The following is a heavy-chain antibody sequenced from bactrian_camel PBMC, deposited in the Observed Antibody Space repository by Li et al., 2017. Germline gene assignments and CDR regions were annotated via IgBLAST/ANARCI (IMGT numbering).Heavy chain of an antibody. D-gene: IGHD3*01. Sequence: HVQLVESGGGSVQSGGSRRLSCETSGTTDSTYCTAWFRQAPGEEREGVATIDSDGFTVYADSVKGRFTISQDNAKNTVYLQMNSLKPEDTAMYFCAARDYCSGTWCNDLCGVTDHYHYWGQGTQVTVS. J-gene: IGHJ4*01. CDR1: GTTDSTYC. CDR3: AARDYCSGTWCNDLCGVTDHYHY. V-gene: IGHV3S53*01. CDR2: IDSDGFT.